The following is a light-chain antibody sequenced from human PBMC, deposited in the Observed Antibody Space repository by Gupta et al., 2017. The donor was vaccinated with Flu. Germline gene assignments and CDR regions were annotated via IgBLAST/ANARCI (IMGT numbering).Light chain of an antibody. J-gene: IGLJ3*02. Sequence: SYELTQPPSVSVFPGQTARITCSGDALPKQYAYWYQQKPGQPPVLVIYKDSERPSGIPERFSGSSSGTTVTLTISGVQAEDEADYYCQSADSSGTWVFGGGTKLTVL. CDR3: QSADSSGTWV. CDR1: ALPKQY. CDR2: KDS. V-gene: IGLV3-25*03.